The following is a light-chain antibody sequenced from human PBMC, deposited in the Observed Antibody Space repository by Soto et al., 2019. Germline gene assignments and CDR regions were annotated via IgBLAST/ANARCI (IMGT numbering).Light chain of an antibody. V-gene: IGKV1-5*03. J-gene: IGKJ1*01. CDR1: QTISSW. Sequence: DIQITQTTSTLSGSVGDRVTITCRASQTISSWLAWYQQKPGKAPKLLIYNASTLKSGVPSRFSGSGSGTEFTLTISSLQPDDFATYYCQHYNIYSEAFGQGTKVDI. CDR2: NAS. CDR3: QHYNIYSEA.